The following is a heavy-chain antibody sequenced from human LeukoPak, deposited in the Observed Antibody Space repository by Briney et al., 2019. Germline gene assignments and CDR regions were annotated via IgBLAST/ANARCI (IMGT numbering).Heavy chain of an antibody. D-gene: IGHD3-22*01. V-gene: IGHV3-23*01. J-gene: IGHJ4*02. CDR3: AKDLKPIVVPQFTFDY. CDR1: GFTFGSYA. Sequence: GRSLRLSCAASGFTFGSYAMSWVRQAPGRGLEWVSAISGSGGSTYYADSVKGRFTISRDNSKNTLYLQMNSLRAEDTAVYYCAKDLKPIVVPQFTFDYWGQGTLVTVSS. CDR2: ISGSGGST.